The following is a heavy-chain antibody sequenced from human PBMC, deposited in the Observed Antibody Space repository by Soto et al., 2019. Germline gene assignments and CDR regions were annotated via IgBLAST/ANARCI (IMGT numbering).Heavy chain of an antibody. V-gene: IGHV5-10-1*01. J-gene: IGHJ4*02. CDR3: ARQIYDSDTGPNFQYYFDS. CDR1: GYSYAGYW. Sequence: GEALKISCKRSGYSYAGYWITWVRQKPRKGLEWMGRIDPSDSQTYYSPSFRGHVTISVTKSITTVFLQWSSLRASDTAMYYCARQIYDSDTGPNFQYYFDSWGQGTPVTVSS. CDR2: IDPSDSQT. D-gene: IGHD3-22*01.